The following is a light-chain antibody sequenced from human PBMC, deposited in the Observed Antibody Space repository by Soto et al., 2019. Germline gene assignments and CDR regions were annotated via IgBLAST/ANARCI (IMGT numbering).Light chain of an antibody. Sequence: EIVLTQSPATLSLSPGKRATLSCRASQSVSSYLAWFQQKPGQAPRLLIYDASNRATGIPARFSGSGSGTDFTLIISSLEPEDFPVYYCQQRSNWPGTFGGGTKVEIK. V-gene: IGKV3-11*01. CDR2: DAS. CDR1: QSVSSY. J-gene: IGKJ4*01. CDR3: QQRSNWPGT.